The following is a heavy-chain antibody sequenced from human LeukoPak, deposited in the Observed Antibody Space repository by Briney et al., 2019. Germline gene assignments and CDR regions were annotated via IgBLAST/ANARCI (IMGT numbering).Heavy chain of an antibody. J-gene: IGHJ6*03. CDR3: TTPGHYFPYYMDV. Sequence: GGSLRLSCTASGFTFGDYAMSWFRQAPGKGLEWVGLIRSKAYGGTTEYAASVKGRFTISRDDSKSIAYLQMNSLKTEDTAVYYCTTPGHYFPYYMDVWGKGTTVTISS. CDR2: IRSKAYGGTT. D-gene: IGHD3-9*01. CDR1: GFTFGDYA. V-gene: IGHV3-49*03.